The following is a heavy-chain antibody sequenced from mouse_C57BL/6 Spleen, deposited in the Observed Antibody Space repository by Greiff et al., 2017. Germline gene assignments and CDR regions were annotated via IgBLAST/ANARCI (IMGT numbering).Heavy chain of an antibody. J-gene: IGHJ4*01. CDR1: GFSFNTYA. CDR2: IRSKSNNYAT. CDR3: VRPFYAHAYSGDY. D-gene: IGHD2-10*01. V-gene: IGHV10-1*01. Sequence: EVKLVESGGGLVQPKGSLKLSCAASGFSFNTYAMNWVRQAPGKGLEWVARIRSKSNNYATYYADSVKDRFTISRDDSESMLYLQMNNLKTEDTAMYYCVRPFYAHAYSGDYWGQGTSVTVSS.